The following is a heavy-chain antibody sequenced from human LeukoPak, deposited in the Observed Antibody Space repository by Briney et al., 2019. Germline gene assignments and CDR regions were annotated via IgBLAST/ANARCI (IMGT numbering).Heavy chain of an antibody. CDR2: INHSGST. V-gene: IGHV4-34*01. J-gene: IGHJ4*02. Sequence: SETLSLTCAVYGGSFSGYYWSWIRQPPGKGLEWIGEINHSGSTNYNPSLKSRVTMSVDTSKNQFSLNLKSVTPEDTAVYYCARNLIPEQLVLNFWGQGTLVTVSS. CDR3: ARNLIPEQLVLNF. D-gene: IGHD6-13*01. CDR1: GGSFSGYY.